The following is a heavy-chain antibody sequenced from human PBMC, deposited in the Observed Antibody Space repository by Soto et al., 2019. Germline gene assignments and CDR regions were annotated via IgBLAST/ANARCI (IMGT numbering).Heavy chain of an antibody. Sequence: SETLSLTCTVSGGSISSYYWSWIRQPAEKGLEWIGRIYSSGTTNYNPSLKSRVTMSVDTSKNQFSLKLSSVTAADTAVYYCARDVVNYYDSSGYFDYWGQGTLVTVSS. CDR3: ARDVVNYYDSSGYFDY. CDR1: GGSISSYY. D-gene: IGHD3-22*01. CDR2: IYSSGTT. V-gene: IGHV4-4*07. J-gene: IGHJ4*02.